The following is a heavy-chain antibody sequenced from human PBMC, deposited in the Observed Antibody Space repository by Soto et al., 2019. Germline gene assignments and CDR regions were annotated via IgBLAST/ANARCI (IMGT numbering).Heavy chain of an antibody. J-gene: IGHJ5*01. Sequence: GASVKVSCKTSGYTFTNFALSWVRQAPGQGLEWIGFVSANNGFTHFAQKFQGRVSMKTDTSTNTVYLDLRSLSSDDTAVYYCARGGAARHLDSWGQGTPVTVSS. V-gene: IGHV1-18*01. CDR2: VSANNGFT. D-gene: IGHD6-6*01. CDR1: GYTFTNFA. CDR3: ARGGAARHLDS.